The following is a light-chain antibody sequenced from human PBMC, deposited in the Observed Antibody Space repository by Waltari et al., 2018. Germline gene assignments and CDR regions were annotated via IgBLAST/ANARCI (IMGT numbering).Light chain of an antibody. J-gene: IGKJ3*01. CDR1: QSVSSNY. CDR3: QQYGTSPT. CDR2: GSS. V-gene: IGKV3-20*01. Sequence: EIVLTQSPGTLSLSPGERGTLSCRASQSVSSNYLAWYQQKPGQAPRLLVYGSSGRATGVPDRFSGGGSGTDFTLTISRLEPEDFAVYYCQQYGTSPTFGPGTKVDVK.